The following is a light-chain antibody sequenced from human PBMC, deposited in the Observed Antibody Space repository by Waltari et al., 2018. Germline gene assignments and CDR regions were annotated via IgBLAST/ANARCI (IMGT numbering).Light chain of an antibody. CDR2: HAS. Sequence: VLTQSPGTLSLSPGDRATLSCRASRSVIKYLAWYQQTPGRAPRLLIYHASTRATGIPDRFSGSGSGTDFSLTNSRLEPDDFAVYYCQKYDSIPATFGQGTRVEIK. CDR1: RSVIKY. J-gene: IGKJ1*01. CDR3: QKYDSIPAT. V-gene: IGKV3-20*01.